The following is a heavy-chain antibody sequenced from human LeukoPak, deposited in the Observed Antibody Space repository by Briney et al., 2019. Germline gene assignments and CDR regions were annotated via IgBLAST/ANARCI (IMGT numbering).Heavy chain of an antibody. Sequence: PSETLSLTCTVSGGSISSGSHHWGWFRQSPGKGLEWIGSLYYSRTTYYNPSHKSRVTISVDTSKNQFSLKLSSVTAADTAVYYCARGQQLAPFDYWGQGTLVTVSS. CDR2: LYYSRTT. CDR3: ARGQQLAPFDY. J-gene: IGHJ4*02. D-gene: IGHD6-13*01. V-gene: IGHV4-39*07. CDR1: GGSISSGSHH.